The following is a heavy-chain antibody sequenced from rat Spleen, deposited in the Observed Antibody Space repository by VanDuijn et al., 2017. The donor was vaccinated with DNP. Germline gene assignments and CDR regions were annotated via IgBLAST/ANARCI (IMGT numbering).Heavy chain of an antibody. CDR1: GFTFSTYA. D-gene: IGHD1-12*02. CDR3: ARNNTMMVVIRYYFDY. Sequence: EVQLVESGGGLVQPGRSLKLSCAASGFTFSTYAMHWVRQAPTKGLEWVASISYDGGNTYYRDSGKGRFTIARDKAKNTQYLQMDSLRSEDTATYYCARNNTMMVVIRYYFDYWGQGVMVTVSS. V-gene: IGHV5S13*01. CDR2: ISYDGGNT. J-gene: IGHJ2*01.